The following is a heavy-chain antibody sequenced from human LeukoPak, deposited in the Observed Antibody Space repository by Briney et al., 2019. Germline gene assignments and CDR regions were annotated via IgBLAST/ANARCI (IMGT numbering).Heavy chain of an antibody. CDR2: INPNSGGT. V-gene: IGHV1-2*02. Sequence: ASVKVSCKASGYTFTGYYMHWVRQAPGQGLEWMGWINPNSGGTNYAQKFQGRVTMTRDTSISTAYMELSRLRSDDTAVYYCARGALYGDETRGAFDIWGQGTMVTVSS. CDR1: GYTFTGYY. D-gene: IGHD4-17*01. CDR3: ARGALYGDETRGAFDI. J-gene: IGHJ3*02.